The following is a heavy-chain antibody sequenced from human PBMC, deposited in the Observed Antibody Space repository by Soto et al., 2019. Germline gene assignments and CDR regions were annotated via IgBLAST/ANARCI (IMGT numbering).Heavy chain of an antibody. J-gene: IGHJ6*02. D-gene: IGHD2-15*01. V-gene: IGHV1-46*01. Sequence: RASVKVSCKASGYTFTSYYMHWVRQAPGQGLEWMGIINPSGGSTSYAQKFQGRVTMTRDTSTSTVYMELGSLRSEDTAVYYCARVGKPIVVVVAATYGMDVWGQGTTVTVSS. CDR2: INPSGGST. CDR3: ARVGKPIVVVVAATYGMDV. CDR1: GYTFTSYY.